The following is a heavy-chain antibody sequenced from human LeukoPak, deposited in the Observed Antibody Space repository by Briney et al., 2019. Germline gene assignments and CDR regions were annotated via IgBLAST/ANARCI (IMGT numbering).Heavy chain of an antibody. CDR1: GDSFSSGSYY. CDR3: ARAGSGGYNFDY. CDR2: IHYSELT. D-gene: IGHD3-10*01. Sequence: PSETLSLTCTVSGDSFSSGSYYWSWIRLLPGKGLEWIGYIHYSELTYYNPSLKSRVTISIDTSKNQFSLRLCSVTAADTAVYYCARAGSGGYNFDYWGQGTLVTVSP. V-gene: IGHV4-31*03. J-gene: IGHJ4*02.